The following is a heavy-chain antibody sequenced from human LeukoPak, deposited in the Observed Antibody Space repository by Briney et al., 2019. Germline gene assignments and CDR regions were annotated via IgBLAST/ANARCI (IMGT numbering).Heavy chain of an antibody. CDR2: IRYDGSNK. CDR3: AKDNEGATERGDAFDI. D-gene: IGHD1-26*01. Sequence: PGGSLRLSCAASGFTFSSYGMHWVRQAPGKGLEWVAFIRYDGSNKYYADSVKGRFTISRDNSKNTLYLQMNSLRAEDTAVYYCAKDNEGATERGDAFDIWGQGTMVTVSS. J-gene: IGHJ3*02. V-gene: IGHV3-30*02. CDR1: GFTFSSYG.